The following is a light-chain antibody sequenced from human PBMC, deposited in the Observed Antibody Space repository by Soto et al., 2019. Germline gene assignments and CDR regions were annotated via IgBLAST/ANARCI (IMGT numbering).Light chain of an antibody. Sequence: QAVVTQPPSASGTPGQRVTVSCSGSSSNIGSNTVNWYQQLPGTAPKLLIHSNNQRPSGVPDRFSASKSGTSASLAISGLQSEDEADYHCAAWDDRLNGVLFGGGTKLTVL. CDR1: SSNIGSNT. J-gene: IGLJ2*01. CDR2: SNN. CDR3: AAWDDRLNGVL. V-gene: IGLV1-44*01.